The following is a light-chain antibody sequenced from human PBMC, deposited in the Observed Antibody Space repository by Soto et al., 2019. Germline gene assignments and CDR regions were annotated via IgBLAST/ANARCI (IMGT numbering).Light chain of an antibody. J-gene: IGLJ2*01. V-gene: IGLV1-40*01. CDR1: SSNIGAGYD. CDR3: QYYDSSLSVV. CDR2: GNS. Sequence: QSVLTQPPSVSGAPGQRVTISCTGSSSNIGAGYDVHWYQQLPGTVPKLLIYGNSNRPSGVPDRFSGSKSGTSASLAITGLQAEDEADYYCQYYDSSLSVVFGGGTKLNVL.